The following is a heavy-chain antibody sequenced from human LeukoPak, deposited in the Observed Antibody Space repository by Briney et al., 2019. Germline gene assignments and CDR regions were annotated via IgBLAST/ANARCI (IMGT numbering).Heavy chain of an antibody. V-gene: IGHV3-30*02. Sequence: GGSLRLSCAASGFTFSSYGMHWVRQAPGKGLEWVAFIRYDGSNKYYADSVKGRFTISRDNSKNTLYLQMNSLRSDDTAVYYCARVTFEVVPAAGELNWFDPWGQGTLVTVSS. CDR3: ARVTFEVVPAAGELNWFDP. D-gene: IGHD2-2*01. CDR1: GFTFSSYG. J-gene: IGHJ5*02. CDR2: IRYDGSNK.